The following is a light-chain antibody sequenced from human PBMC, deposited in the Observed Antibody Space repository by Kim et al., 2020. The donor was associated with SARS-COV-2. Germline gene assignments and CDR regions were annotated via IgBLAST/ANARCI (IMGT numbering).Light chain of an antibody. V-gene: IGKV3-15*01. Sequence: APGARAPPSATTSGDVGGGVAWYHQKPGQDPRLLSYDASTRATDIPARISGRGSGTEFTLTITSLQSEDCAIYYCQQYHSRPPWTFGQGTKVDIK. J-gene: IGKJ1*01. CDR2: DAS. CDR1: GDVGGG. CDR3: QQYHSRPPWT.